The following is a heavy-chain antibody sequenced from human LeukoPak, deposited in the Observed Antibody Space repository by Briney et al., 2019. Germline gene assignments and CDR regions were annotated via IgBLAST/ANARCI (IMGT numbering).Heavy chain of an antibody. CDR1: AFTISSYA. Sequence: GGSLRLSCAASAFTISSYAMTWVRQAPGKGLEWVSTISGSGSTTYYTDYVKGRLTISRDNSEHKLYLQMNRLTGEATALSSIAKEAVAATQPAEYFDYWGQGNLVTVSS. V-gene: IGHV3-23*01. CDR2: ISGSGSTT. CDR3: AKEAVAATQPAEYFDY. D-gene: IGHD6-19*01. J-gene: IGHJ4*02.